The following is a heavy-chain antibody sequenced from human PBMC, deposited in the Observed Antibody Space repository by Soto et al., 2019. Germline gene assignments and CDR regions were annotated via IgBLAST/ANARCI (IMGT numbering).Heavy chain of an antibody. CDR3: TAAVVGLFDF. D-gene: IGHD3-22*01. V-gene: IGHV3-73*01. J-gene: IGHJ4*02. CDR1: GFNFRGSA. Sequence: PGGSLRLSCAASGFNFRGSAIHWVRQASGKGLEWVGRVRTIANADATAYGASVKGRFTISRDVSKSTAYLQMNSLRTEDTAVYYCTAAVVGLFDFWGQGALVTVS. CDR2: VRTIANADAT.